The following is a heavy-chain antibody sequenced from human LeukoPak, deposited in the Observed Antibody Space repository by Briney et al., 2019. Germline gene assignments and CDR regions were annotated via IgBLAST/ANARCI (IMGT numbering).Heavy chain of an antibody. CDR3: ARDQEGFDY. CDR2: IYPRDGST. J-gene: IGHJ4*02. V-gene: IGHV1-46*01. CDR1: GYTFTINY. Sequence: ASVTVSFTASGYTFTINYIHWVRQAPGQGLEWMGMIYPRDGSTSYAQKFQGRVTVTRDTSTSTEHMELSGLRSEDTAVYYCARDQEGFDYWGQGTLVTVSS.